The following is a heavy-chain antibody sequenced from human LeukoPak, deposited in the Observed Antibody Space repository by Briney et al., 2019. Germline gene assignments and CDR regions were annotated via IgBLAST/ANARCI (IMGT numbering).Heavy chain of an antibody. CDR3: ARSQNYYGSGDY. J-gene: IGHJ4*02. CDR2: IYYSGST. V-gene: IGHV4-59*12. CDR1: GGSISSYY. D-gene: IGHD3-10*01. Sequence: SETLSLTCTVSGGSISSYYWSWIRQPPGKGLEWIGYIYYSGSTNYNPSLKSRVTISVDTSKNQFSLRLNSVTAADTAVYYCARSQNYYGSGDYWSQGTLVTVSS.